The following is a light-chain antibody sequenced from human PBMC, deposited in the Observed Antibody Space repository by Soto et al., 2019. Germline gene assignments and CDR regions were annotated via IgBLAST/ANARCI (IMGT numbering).Light chain of an antibody. Sequence: DIVMTQSPLSLPVTPGEPASISCRSSQSLLHSNGYNYLDWYLQKPGQSPQLLIYLGSNRASGVPDRFRGSGSGKDFTLKISRVEAEDVGVYYCMQALQTAITFGQGTRLEIK. J-gene: IGKJ5*01. V-gene: IGKV2-28*01. CDR2: LGS. CDR1: QSLLHSNGYNY. CDR3: MQALQTAIT.